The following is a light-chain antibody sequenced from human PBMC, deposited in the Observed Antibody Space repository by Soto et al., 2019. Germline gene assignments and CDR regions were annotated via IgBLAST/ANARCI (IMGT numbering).Light chain of an antibody. CDR3: PHYNSYSEA. CDR1: QSISSW. Sequence: DIQMTQSPSTLSAYVGDRVTITYRASQSISSWLAWYQQKPGKAPKLLIYKASTLKSGVPSRFSGSGSGTEFTLTISSLQPDDFATYYCPHYNSYSEAFGQGTKVDIK. CDR2: KAS. J-gene: IGKJ1*01. V-gene: IGKV1-5*03.